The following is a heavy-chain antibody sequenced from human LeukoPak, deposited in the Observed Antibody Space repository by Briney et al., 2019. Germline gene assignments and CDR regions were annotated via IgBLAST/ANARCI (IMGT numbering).Heavy chain of an antibody. CDR3: ASGYSSGWPDY. D-gene: IGHD6-19*01. J-gene: IGHJ4*02. Sequence: LETLSLTCTVSGGSISSYYWSWIRQPAGKGLEWIGRIYTSGSTNYNPSLKSRVTMSVDTSKNQFSLKLSSVTAADTAVYYCASGYSSGWPDYWGQGTLVTVSS. CDR1: GGSISSYY. V-gene: IGHV4-4*07. CDR2: IYTSGST.